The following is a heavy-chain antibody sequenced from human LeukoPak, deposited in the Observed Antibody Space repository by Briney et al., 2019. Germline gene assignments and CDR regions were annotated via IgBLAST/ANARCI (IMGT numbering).Heavy chain of an antibody. CDR3: ADPYGSGSHPLY. CDR1: GFTFSSHD. J-gene: IGHJ4*02. CDR2: IRYDGTNK. V-gene: IGHV3-30*02. D-gene: IGHD3-10*01. Sequence: PGGSLRLSCAASGFTFSSHDMHWVRQAPGKGLEWVAFIRYDGTNKYYADSVKGRFTISRDNSKNTLYLQMNSLKPEDTAVYYCADPYGSGSHPLYWGQGTLVTVSS.